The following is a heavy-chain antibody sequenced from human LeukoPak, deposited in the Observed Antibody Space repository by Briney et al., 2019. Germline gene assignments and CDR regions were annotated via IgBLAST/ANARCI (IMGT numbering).Heavy chain of an antibody. D-gene: IGHD3-22*01. Sequence: ASVKVSCKASGYTFTSYYMHWVRQAPGQGLEWMGIINPSGGSTSYAQKFQGRVTMTRDTSISTAYMELSRLRSDDTAVYYCARGGSYYYDSSGYNPPFDYWGQGTLVTVSS. CDR1: GYTFTSYY. CDR2: INPSGGST. V-gene: IGHV1-46*01. CDR3: ARGGSYYYDSSGYNPPFDY. J-gene: IGHJ4*02.